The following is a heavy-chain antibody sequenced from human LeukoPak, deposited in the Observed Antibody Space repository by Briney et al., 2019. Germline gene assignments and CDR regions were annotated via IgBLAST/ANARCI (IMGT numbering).Heavy chain of an antibody. Sequence: TGGSLRLSCEASGFTFSNYWMAWVRQAPGKGLEWVANIKQDGSEKYYVDSVKGRFTVSRDNAKQSLYLQMISLRAEDTAVYYCARGSGWTDYWGQGTLVTVSS. D-gene: IGHD6-19*01. CDR1: GFTFSNYW. J-gene: IGHJ4*02. CDR3: ARGSGWTDY. V-gene: IGHV3-7*01. CDR2: IKQDGSEK.